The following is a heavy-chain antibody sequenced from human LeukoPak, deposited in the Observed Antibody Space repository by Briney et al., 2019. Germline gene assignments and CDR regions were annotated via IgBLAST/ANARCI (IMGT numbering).Heavy chain of an antibody. CDR2: INHSGST. V-gene: IGHV4-34*01. Sequence: SETLSLTCAVYGGSSSGYYWSWIRQPPGKGLEWIGEINHSGSTNYNPSLKSRVTISVDTSKNQFSLKLSSVTAADTAVYYCARNYYYYYMDVWGKGTTVTISS. CDR1: GGSSSGYY. J-gene: IGHJ6*03. CDR3: ARNYYYYYMDV.